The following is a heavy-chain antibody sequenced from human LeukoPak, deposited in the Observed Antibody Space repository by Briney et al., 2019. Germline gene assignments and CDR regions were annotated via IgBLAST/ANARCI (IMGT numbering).Heavy chain of an antibody. Sequence: GGSLRLSCAASGFTFSTYGMHWVRQAPGKGLEWVAVISNDGSDKYYADSVKGRFTISRDNAKNSLYLQMNSLRAEDTAVYYCARAPIVVVVAAPNFDYWGQGTLVTVSS. V-gene: IGHV3-30*03. CDR1: GFTFSTYG. CDR3: ARAPIVVVVAAPNFDY. CDR2: ISNDGSDK. D-gene: IGHD2-15*01. J-gene: IGHJ4*02.